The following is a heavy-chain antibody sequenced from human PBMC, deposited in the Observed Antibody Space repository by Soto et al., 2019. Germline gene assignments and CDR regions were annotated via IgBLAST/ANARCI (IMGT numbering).Heavy chain of an antibody. J-gene: IGHJ4*02. D-gene: IGHD3-16*01. CDR1: GFTFSNYA. CDR3: AKERVMVTFGGLSPLLH. CDR2: ISGSGGDT. V-gene: IGHV3-23*01. Sequence: PGGSLRLSCAASGFTFSNYAMNWVRQAPGKGLEWVSAISGSGGDTDYSDSVKGRFTISRDNSRNTLYLQMNSLRAEDTAVYYCAKERVMVTFGGLSPLLHWGQGTLVTVSS.